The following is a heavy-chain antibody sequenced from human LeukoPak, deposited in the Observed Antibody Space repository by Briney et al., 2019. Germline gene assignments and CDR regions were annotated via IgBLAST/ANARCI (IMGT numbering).Heavy chain of an antibody. V-gene: IGHV3-7*03. CDR2: IKQDGSEK. Sequence: PGGSLRLSCAASGFTFSSYAMSWVRQAPGKGLEWVANIKQDGSEKYYVDSVKGRFTISRDNAKNSLYLQMNSLRAEDTAVYYCASRTLYGSSWYDAFDYWGQGTLVTVSS. CDR3: ASRTLYGSSWYDAFDY. J-gene: IGHJ4*02. CDR1: GFTFSSYA. D-gene: IGHD6-13*01.